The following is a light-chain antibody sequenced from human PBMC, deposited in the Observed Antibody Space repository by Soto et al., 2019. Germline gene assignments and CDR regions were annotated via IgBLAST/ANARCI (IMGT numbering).Light chain of an antibody. J-gene: IGKJ1*01. CDR2: AAS. Sequence: DIQMTQSPSSLSASVGDRVTITCRASQSISSYLNWYQQKTGKAPKLLIYAASSLKSGVPSRFSGSGSGTDFTLTISSLQPEDFATYYCQQSYSTPPWTFGQGTKVDI. V-gene: IGKV1-39*01. CDR3: QQSYSTPPWT. CDR1: QSISSY.